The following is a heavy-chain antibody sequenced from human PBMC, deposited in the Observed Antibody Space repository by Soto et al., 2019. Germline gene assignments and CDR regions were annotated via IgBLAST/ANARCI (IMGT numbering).Heavy chain of an antibody. CDR2: ISYYGSNK. J-gene: IGHJ4*02. CDR1: GFTFSSYA. CDR3: AREGQHHNRGTIFDY. Sequence: QVQLVESGGGVVQPGRSLRLSCAASGFTFSSYAMHWVRQAPGKGLEWVAVISYYGSNKYYADSVKGRFTISRDNSKNTLYLQMNSLRAEDTAVYYCAREGQHHNRGTIFDYWGQGTLVTVSS. D-gene: IGHD3-16*01. V-gene: IGHV3-30-3*01.